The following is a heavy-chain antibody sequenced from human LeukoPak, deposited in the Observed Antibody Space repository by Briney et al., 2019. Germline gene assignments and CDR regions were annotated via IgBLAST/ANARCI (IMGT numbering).Heavy chain of an antibody. CDR2: IYSGGST. CDR3: ARALYYDILTGYQTHTYYFDY. V-gene: IGHV3-66*01. CDR1: GFTVSSNY. J-gene: IGHJ4*02. D-gene: IGHD3-9*01. Sequence: GGSLRLSCAASGFTVSSNYMTWVRQAPGKGLEWVSVIYSGGSTYYADSVKGRFIISRDNSKNTLYLQMNSLRAEDTAVYYCARALYYDILTGYQTHTYYFDYWGQGTLVTVSS.